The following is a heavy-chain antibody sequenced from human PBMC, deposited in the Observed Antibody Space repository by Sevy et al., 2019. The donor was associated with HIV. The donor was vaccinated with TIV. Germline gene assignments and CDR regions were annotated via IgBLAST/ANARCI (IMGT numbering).Heavy chain of an antibody. CDR3: ARDGVMVRGVIITNWFDP. CDR2: ISSSSSTI. D-gene: IGHD3-10*01. V-gene: IGHV3-48*02. CDR1: GFTFSSYS. J-gene: IGHJ5*02. Sequence: GGSLRLSCAASGFTFSSYSMNWVRQAPGKGLEWVSYISSSSSTIYYADSVKGRFTISRDNAKNKLYLQMNSLRDEDTAVYYCARDGVMVRGVIITNWFDPWGQGTLVTVSS.